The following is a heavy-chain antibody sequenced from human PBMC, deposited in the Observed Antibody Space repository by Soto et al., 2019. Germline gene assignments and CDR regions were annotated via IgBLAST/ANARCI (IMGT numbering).Heavy chain of an antibody. CDR2: IIPIFGTA. V-gene: IGHV1-69*06. J-gene: IGHJ4*02. CDR3: AGWLRAGNFDY. CDR1: GGTFSSYA. D-gene: IGHD5-12*01. Sequence: SVKVSCKASGGTFSSYAISWVRQAPGQGLEWMGGIIPIFGTANYAQKFQGRVTMTEDTSTDTAYMELSSLRSEDTAVYYCAGWLRAGNFDYWGQGTLATVSS.